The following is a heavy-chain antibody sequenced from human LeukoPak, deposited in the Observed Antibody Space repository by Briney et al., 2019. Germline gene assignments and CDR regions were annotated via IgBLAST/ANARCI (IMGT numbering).Heavy chain of an antibody. J-gene: IGHJ4*02. CDR2: ISSSGGAT. CDR1: GFTFSSYS. Sequence: GGSLRLSCAASGFTFSSYSMSWARQAPGKGLEWVSVISSSGGATYYEDSVKGRLTISRDNSKNTLYLQMNSLRAEDTAVYYCAREECSSSSCYTFDHWGQGTLVTVSS. V-gene: IGHV3-23*01. CDR3: AREECSSSSCYTFDH. D-gene: IGHD2-2*02.